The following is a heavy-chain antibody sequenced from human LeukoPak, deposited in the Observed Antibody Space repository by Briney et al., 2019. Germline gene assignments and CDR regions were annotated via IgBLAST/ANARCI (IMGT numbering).Heavy chain of an antibody. CDR2: IYPGDSDT. CDR3: ARLVGYYDSSGSGLDY. Sequence: GESLKISCKGSGYSFTSYWIGWVRQMPGKGLEWMGIIYPGDSDTRYSPSFQGQVTISADKSISTAYLQWSSLKASDTAMYYCARLVGYYDSSGSGLDYWGQGTLVTVSS. J-gene: IGHJ4*02. CDR1: GYSFTSYW. V-gene: IGHV5-51*01. D-gene: IGHD3-22*01.